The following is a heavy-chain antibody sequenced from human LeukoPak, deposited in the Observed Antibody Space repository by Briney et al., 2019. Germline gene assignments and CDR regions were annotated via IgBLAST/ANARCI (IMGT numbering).Heavy chain of an antibody. Sequence: PGGSLRLSCAASGFPFSNYAVGWVRQAPGKGLDWVSTIRDTGDSTFYAASVRGRFTISRDNSKSTLYLQMNSLRDEDTAIYYCARATGWVDPFDYWGQGSLVTVSS. CDR1: GFPFSNYA. J-gene: IGHJ4*02. CDR2: IRDTGDST. CDR3: ARATGWVDPFDY. V-gene: IGHV3-23*01. D-gene: IGHD2-15*01.